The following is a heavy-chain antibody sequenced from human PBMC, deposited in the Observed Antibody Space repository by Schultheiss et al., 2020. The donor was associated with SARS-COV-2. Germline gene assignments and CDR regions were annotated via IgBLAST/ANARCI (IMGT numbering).Heavy chain of an antibody. CDR2: IYYSGST. CDR3: ARRVLSKAGFDY. CDR1: GGSISSSSYY. Sequence: SETLSLTCTVSGGSISSSSYYWGWIRQPPGKGLEWIGSIYYSGSTYYNPSLKSRVTISVDTSKNQFSLKLSSVTAADTAVYYCARRVLSKAGFDYWGQGTLVTVSS. V-gene: IGHV4-39*01. J-gene: IGHJ4*02. D-gene: IGHD5/OR15-5a*01.